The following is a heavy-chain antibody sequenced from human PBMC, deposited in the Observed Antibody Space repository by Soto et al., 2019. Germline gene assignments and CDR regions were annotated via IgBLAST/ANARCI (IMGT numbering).Heavy chain of an antibody. V-gene: IGHV3-23*01. Sequence: GGSLGLSCEASGFTFSTYAISWVRWAPGKGLEWVSAIIAIGAYTYYADSVKGRFSISRDNSKNMLYLRMSSLRAEDKAVYYCARTGYVELEPKYQYYYGMDVWGEGTTVTVSS. CDR2: IIAIGAYT. J-gene: IGHJ6*04. D-gene: IGHD1-1*01. CDR1: GFTFSTYA. CDR3: ARTGYVELEPKYQYYYGMDV.